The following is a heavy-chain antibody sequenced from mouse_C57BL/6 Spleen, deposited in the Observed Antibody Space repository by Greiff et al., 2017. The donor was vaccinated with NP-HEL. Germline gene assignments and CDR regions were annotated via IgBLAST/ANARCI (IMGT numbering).Heavy chain of an antibody. CDR2: ISDGGSYT. CDR3: ARGANYYGSSGFDY. D-gene: IGHD1-1*01. Sequence: EVQLVESGGGLVKPGGSLKLSCAASGFTFSSYAMSWVRQTPKKRLEWVATISDGGSYTYYPDNVKGRFTISRDNAKNNLYLQMSHLKSEDTAMYYCARGANYYGSSGFDYWGQGTTLTVSS. J-gene: IGHJ2*01. V-gene: IGHV5-4*01. CDR1: GFTFSSYA.